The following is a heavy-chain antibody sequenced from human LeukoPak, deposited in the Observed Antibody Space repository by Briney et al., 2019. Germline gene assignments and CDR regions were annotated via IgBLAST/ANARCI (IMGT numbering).Heavy chain of an antibody. D-gene: IGHD6-13*01. Sequence: KPGGSLRLSCAASGFTFSSYTMNWVRQAPGKWLEWVAFISSSSSYIYYADSVKGRFTISRDNAKNSLYLQMNSLRAEDTAVYYCARESIAAAGGFDYWGQGTLVTVSS. J-gene: IGHJ4*02. CDR2: ISSSSSYI. V-gene: IGHV3-21*01. CDR1: GFTFSSYT. CDR3: ARESIAAAGGFDY.